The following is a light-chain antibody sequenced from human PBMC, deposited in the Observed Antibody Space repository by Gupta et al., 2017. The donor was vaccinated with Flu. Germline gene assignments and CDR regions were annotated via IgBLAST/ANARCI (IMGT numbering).Light chain of an antibody. Sequence: QSVLTQPPSASGTPGQRVTISCFGSRSNIGRNTVNWYQQLPGTAPKLLMYVNNQRPSGVPDRFFVSQSGTSASLAINGLQSEDEADYFFAAWDESLNGLVFGGGTQLLGL. J-gene: IGLJ2*01. V-gene: IGLV1-44*01. CDR2: VNN. CDR3: AAWDESLNGLV. CDR1: RSNIGRNT.